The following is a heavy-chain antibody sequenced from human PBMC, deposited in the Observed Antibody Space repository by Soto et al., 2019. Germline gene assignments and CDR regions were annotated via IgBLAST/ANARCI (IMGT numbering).Heavy chain of an antibody. Sequence: QVQLQESGPGLVRPSQTLSLTCTVSGDSISSADYYWSWIRQTPGKGLEWIGPIFYSGTTYYNPSLKSRLTISVDTSKNHFSLRLTSVTAADTAVYYCARDLWVEPELYYYGMDVWGQGTTVTVSS. V-gene: IGHV4-30-4*01. CDR1: GDSISSADYY. J-gene: IGHJ6*02. CDR3: ARDLWVEPELYYYGMDV. D-gene: IGHD1-1*01. CDR2: IFYSGTT.